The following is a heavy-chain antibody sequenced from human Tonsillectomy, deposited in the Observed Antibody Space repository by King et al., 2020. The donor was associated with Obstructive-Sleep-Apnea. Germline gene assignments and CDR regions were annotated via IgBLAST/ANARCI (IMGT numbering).Heavy chain of an antibody. CDR2: IYHSGST. Sequence: VQLQESGPGLVKPSETLSLTCSVSGYSISSGYYWGWIRQPPGKGLEWIGSIYHSGSTYYNPSLKSRVSISVDTSKNQFSLRLSSLTAADTAVYYCARDPFYGGSGYFVGSFDPWGQGTLVTVSS. CDR1: GYSISSGYY. J-gene: IGHJ5*02. CDR3: ARDPFYGGSGYFVGSFDP. D-gene: IGHD3-22*01. V-gene: IGHV4-38-2*02.